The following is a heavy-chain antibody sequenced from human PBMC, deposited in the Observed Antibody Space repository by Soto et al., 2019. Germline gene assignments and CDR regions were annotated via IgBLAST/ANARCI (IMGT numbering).Heavy chain of an antibody. V-gene: IGHV3-11*04. D-gene: IGHD3-22*01. Sequence: GGSLRLSCAASGFSFSDYYMNWVRQAPGKGLEWVSSISSSSTIYYADSVKGRFTVSRDNGKNSLYLQVNSLRAEDTAVHYCARDGDHYDSSGYFSPYGMDVWGQGTTVTVSS. CDR1: GFSFSDYY. J-gene: IGHJ6*02. CDR2: ISSSSTI. CDR3: ARDGDHYDSSGYFSPYGMDV.